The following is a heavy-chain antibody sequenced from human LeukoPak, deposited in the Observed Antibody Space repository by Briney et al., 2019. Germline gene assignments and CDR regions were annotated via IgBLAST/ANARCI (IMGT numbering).Heavy chain of an antibody. CDR3: ARLGETSSWYYFDY. D-gene: IGHD6-13*01. CDR2: IYHSGST. V-gene: IGHV4-38-2*02. Sequence: PSETLSLTCTVSGYSISSGYYWGWIRQPPGKGLEWIGSIYHSGSTYYNPSPKSRVTISVDTSKNQFSLKLSSVTAADTAVYYCARLGETSSWYYFDYWGQGTLVTVSS. CDR1: GYSISSGYY. J-gene: IGHJ4*02.